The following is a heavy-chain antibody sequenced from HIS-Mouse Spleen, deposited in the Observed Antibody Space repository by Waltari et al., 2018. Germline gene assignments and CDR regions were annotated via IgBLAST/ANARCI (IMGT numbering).Heavy chain of an antibody. D-gene: IGHD6-13*01. CDR1: GGSISSSSYY. Sequence: QLQLQESGPGLVKPSETLSLTCTVSGGSISSSSYYWGWNRQPPGKGMEWIGGIKYSGSTYSNPSLKSRVTISVNTYKNQFSLKLSSVTAADTAVYYCAREIPYSSSWYDWYFDLWGRGTLVTVSS. V-gene: IGHV4-39*07. CDR2: IKYSGST. CDR3: AREIPYSSSWYDWYFDL. J-gene: IGHJ2*01.